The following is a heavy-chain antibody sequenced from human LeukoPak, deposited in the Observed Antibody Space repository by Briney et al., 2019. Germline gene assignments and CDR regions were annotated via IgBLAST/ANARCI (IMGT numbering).Heavy chain of an antibody. CDR2: ISYDGSYE. CDR3: AKPPHSSGWYSNY. V-gene: IGHV3-30*18. D-gene: IGHD6-19*01. CDR1: GFSFSDYG. J-gene: IGHJ4*02. Sequence: GGSLRLSCVASGFSFSDYGMHWVRQAPGKGLEWVAVISYDGSYEYYADSVKGRFTISRDNAKNTLYLQMNSLRAEDTAVYYCAKPPHSSGWYSNYWGQGTLVTVSS.